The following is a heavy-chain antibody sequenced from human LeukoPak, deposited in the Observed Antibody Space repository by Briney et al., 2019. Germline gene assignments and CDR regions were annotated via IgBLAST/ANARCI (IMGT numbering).Heavy chain of an antibody. CDR2: IYTSGST. CDR3: ARALYDFWSGPLFDY. J-gene: IGHJ4*02. Sequence: SETLSLTCTVSGGSISSYYWSWIRQPAGKGLEWIGRIYTSGSTNYNPSLKSRVTMSVDTSKNQFSLKLSSVTAADTAVYYCARALYDFWSGPLFDYWGQGTLVTVSS. D-gene: IGHD3-3*01. V-gene: IGHV4-4*07. CDR1: GGSISSYY.